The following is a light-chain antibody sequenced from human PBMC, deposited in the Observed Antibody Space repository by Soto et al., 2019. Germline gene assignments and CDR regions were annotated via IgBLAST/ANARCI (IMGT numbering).Light chain of an antibody. CDR3: CSYAVSSTFVV. CDR2: EVS. V-gene: IGLV2-23*02. CDR1: SSDVGSYNL. J-gene: IGLJ2*01. Sequence: QSALTQPASVSGSPGQSITISCTGTSSDVGSYNLVSWYQQHPVKAPKLMIYEVSKRPSGVSNRFSGSKSGNTSSLTISGLQAEDVAYYYCCSYAVSSTFVVFGGGTKLTVL.